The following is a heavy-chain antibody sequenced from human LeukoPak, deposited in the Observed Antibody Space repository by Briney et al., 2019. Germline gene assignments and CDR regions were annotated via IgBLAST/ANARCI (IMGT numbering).Heavy chain of an antibody. J-gene: IGHJ4*02. CDR3: TRGGYYEPIDS. CDR2: IYNSGST. V-gene: IGHV4-59*01. D-gene: IGHD3-22*01. CDR1: GGSISTYY. Sequence: NASETLSLTCSVSGGSISTYYWSWIRQTPGKGLEQIGYIYNSGSTNYNPSPEGRVTMSIDTSKNQFSLKLSSVTAADTAVYYCTRGGYYEPIDSWGQGTLVTVSS.